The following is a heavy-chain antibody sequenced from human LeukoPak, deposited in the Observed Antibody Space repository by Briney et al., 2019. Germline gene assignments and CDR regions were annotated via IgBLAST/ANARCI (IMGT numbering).Heavy chain of an antibody. Sequence: PSETLSLTCTVAGGSISSYYWSWNRQPPGNVLEWIGFIYYSGSANYNPSLRSRVTISVDTSKHQFSLKLTSVTAADTAVYYCARTGVVATSYFFDYWGHGTLVTVSS. CDR2: IYYSGSA. CDR3: ARTGVVATSYFFDY. CDR1: GGSISSYY. J-gene: IGHJ4*01. V-gene: IGHV4-59*01. D-gene: IGHD5-12*01.